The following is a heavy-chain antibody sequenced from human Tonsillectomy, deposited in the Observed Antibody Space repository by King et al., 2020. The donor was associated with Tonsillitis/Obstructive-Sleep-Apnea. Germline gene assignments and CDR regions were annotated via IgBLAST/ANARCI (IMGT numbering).Heavy chain of an antibody. Sequence: TLKESGPTLVKPTETLTLTCTFSGFSLNTSGVGVGWIRQPPGKALEWLALIFWDDDKRYRPSLKSRLTITKDTSKNQVVLTMVNMDPVDTATYYCAHRRGDFGADRRDTSAFWGQGTMVTVSS. V-gene: IGHV2-5*02. D-gene: IGHD4/OR15-4a*01. CDR3: AHRRGDFGADRRDTSAF. CDR1: GFSLNTSGVG. CDR2: IFWDDDK. J-gene: IGHJ3*01.